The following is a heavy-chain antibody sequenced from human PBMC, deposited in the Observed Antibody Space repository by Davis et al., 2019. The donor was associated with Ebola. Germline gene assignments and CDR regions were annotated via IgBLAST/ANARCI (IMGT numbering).Heavy chain of an antibody. CDR3: ARHPALYY. V-gene: IGHV4-59*08. CDR2: IYYSGST. J-gene: IGHJ4*02. CDR1: GGSISSYY. D-gene: IGHD2-15*01. Sequence: MPGGSLRLSCTVSGGSISSYYWSWIRQPPGKGLEWIGYIYYSGSTNYNPSLKSRVTISVDTSKNQFSLKVSSVTDADTAVYFCARHPALYYWGQGTLVTVSS.